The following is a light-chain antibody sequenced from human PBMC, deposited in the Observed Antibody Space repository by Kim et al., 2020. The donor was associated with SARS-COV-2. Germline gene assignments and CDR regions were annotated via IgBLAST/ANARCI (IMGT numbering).Light chain of an antibody. V-gene: IGKV1-8*01. CDR2: DAF. J-gene: IGKJ1*01. Sequence: ASTGDRVTITCRASQDISNSLAWYQQKPGKAPELLIYDAFTLQSGVSPRFSGSRSGTDFTLTISRLQAEDVAVYYCEQYYSTPRTFGQGTKVDIK. CDR1: QDISNS. CDR3: EQYYSTPRT.